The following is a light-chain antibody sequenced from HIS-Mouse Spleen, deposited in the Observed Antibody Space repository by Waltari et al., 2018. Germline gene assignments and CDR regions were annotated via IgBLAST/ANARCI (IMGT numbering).Light chain of an antibody. CDR3: QSADSSGTYQDVV. CDR1: ALPKQY. V-gene: IGLV3-25*03. J-gene: IGLJ2*01. Sequence: SYELTQPPSVSVSPGQTARITCSGDALPKQYAYWYQQKPGQAPVLVIYKDSERPSGIPERFSGSSSGTKVTLTISGVQAEDEADYYCQSADSSGTYQDVVFGGGTKLTVL. CDR2: KDS.